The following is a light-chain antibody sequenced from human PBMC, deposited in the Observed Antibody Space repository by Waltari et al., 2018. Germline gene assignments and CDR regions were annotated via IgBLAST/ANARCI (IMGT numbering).Light chain of an antibody. CDR1: RGISNS. J-gene: IGKJ1*01. Sequence: DIQMTQSPSSLSASVGDRVTITCRASRGISNSLAWYQQKPGKAPKLLLYAASRLESGVPSRFSGSGSGTDYTLTISSLQPEDFATYYCQQYYSTLRTFGQGTKVEIK. V-gene: IGKV1-NL1*01. CDR2: AAS. CDR3: QQYYSTLRT.